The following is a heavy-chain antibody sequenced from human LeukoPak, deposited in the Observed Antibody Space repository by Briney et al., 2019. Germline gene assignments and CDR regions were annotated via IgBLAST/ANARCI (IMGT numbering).Heavy chain of an antibody. J-gene: IGHJ3*02. CDR3: ARDYEWEPSDAFDI. CDR2: INPNSGGT. Sequence: ASVKVSCKASGYTFTGYYMHWVRQAPGQGLEWMGWINPNSGGTNYAQKFQGRVTMTRDTSISTAYMELSRLRSGDTAVYYCARDYEWEPSDAFDIWGQGTMVTVSS. CDR1: GYTFTGYY. D-gene: IGHD1-26*01. V-gene: IGHV1-2*02.